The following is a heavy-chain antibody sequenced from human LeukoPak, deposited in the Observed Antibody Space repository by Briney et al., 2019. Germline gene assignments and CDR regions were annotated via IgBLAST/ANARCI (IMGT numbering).Heavy chain of an antibody. J-gene: IGHJ4*02. CDR1: GFTFSDYY. V-gene: IGHV3-11*04. CDR3: ARRGWPYDFWSGYNDY. Sequence: GGSLRLSCAASGFTFSDYYMSWIRQAPGKGLEWVSYISSSGSTIYYADSVKGRFTISRDNAKNSLYLQMNSLRAEDTAVYYCARRGWPYDFWSGYNDYWGQGTLVTVSS. D-gene: IGHD3-3*01. CDR2: ISSSGSTI.